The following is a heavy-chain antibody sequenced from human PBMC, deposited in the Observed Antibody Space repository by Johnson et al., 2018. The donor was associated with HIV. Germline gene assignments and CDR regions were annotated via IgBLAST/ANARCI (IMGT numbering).Heavy chain of an antibody. D-gene: IGHD4-17*01. Sequence: QMLLVESGGGVVQPERSLRLSCAASGFTFGNYAMHWVRQHPGEGLEWVAVIWSDGSNKYYADSVKGRLTISRDNSKNTLYLQMSSLRAEDTALYYCARERAVTTKGYDEDAFDIWGQGTMVTVSS. V-gene: IGHV3-30*19. CDR2: IWSDGSNK. J-gene: IGHJ3*02. CDR1: GFTFGNYA. CDR3: ARERAVTTKGYDEDAFDI.